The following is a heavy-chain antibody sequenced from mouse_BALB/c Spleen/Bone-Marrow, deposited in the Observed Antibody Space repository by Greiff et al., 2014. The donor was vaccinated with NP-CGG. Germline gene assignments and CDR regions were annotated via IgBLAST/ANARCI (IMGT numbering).Heavy chain of an antibody. CDR2: IDPANGNT. Sequence: VQLQQSGAELVKPGASVKLSCTASGFNIKDTYMHWVKQRPEQGLEWIGRIDPANGNTKYDPKFQGKATITADTSSNTAYLQLSMLTSEDTAVYYCGIKYYGSSGFAYRGKGNLVT. CDR1: GFNIKDTY. J-gene: IGHJ3*01. D-gene: IGHD1-1*01. CDR3: GIKYYGSSGFAY. V-gene: IGHV14-3*02.